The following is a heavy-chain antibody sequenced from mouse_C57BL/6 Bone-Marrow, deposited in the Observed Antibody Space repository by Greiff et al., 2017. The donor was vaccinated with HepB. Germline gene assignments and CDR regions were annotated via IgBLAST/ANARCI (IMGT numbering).Heavy chain of an antibody. D-gene: IGHD2-1*01. CDR2: SRNKANDYTT. V-gene: IGHV7-1*01. CDR1: GFTFSDFY. CDR3: ARDVPLLPFAY. Sequence: VQLKESGGGLVQSGRSLRLSCATSGFTFSDFYMEWVRQAPGKGLEWIAASRNKANDYTTEYSASVKGRFIVSRDTSQSILYLQMNALRAEDTAIYYCARDVPLLPFAYWGQGTLVTVSA. J-gene: IGHJ3*01.